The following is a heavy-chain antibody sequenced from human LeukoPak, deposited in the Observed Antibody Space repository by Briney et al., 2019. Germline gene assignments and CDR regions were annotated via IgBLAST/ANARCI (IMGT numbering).Heavy chain of an antibody. CDR3: AKVPRKNGSGSYYNWFDP. CDR2: ISYDGSDK. CDR1: RFTFSNYV. V-gene: IGHV3-30*18. D-gene: IGHD3-10*01. J-gene: IGHJ5*02. Sequence: GGSLRLSCAASRFTFSNYVMHWVRQAPGKGLEWVAVISYDGSDKYYADSVKGRFTISRDNSKNTLYLQMNSLRAEDTAVYYCAKVPRKNGSGSYYNWFDPWGQGTLVTVSS.